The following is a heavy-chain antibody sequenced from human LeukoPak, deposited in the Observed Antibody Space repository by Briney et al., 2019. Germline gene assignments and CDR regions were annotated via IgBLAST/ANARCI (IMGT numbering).Heavy chain of an antibody. V-gene: IGHV3-30*02. Sequence: PGGSLRLSCGASGFSFSDYGIHWVRQAPGKGLEWVAFTRYDGSKKYYADSVKGRFTIARDNSKNTLYLQMNSLRAEDTAVYYCAKDFSVYYYDSRVLDYWGQGTLVTVSS. J-gene: IGHJ4*02. D-gene: IGHD3-22*01. CDR2: TRYDGSKK. CDR3: AKDFSVYYYDSRVLDY. CDR1: GFSFSDYG.